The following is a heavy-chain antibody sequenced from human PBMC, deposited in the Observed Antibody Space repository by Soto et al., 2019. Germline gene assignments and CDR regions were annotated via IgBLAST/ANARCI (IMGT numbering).Heavy chain of an antibody. CDR3: AKSGGSRYYYDSSGYPGY. J-gene: IGHJ4*02. CDR2: ISYDGSNK. V-gene: IGHV3-30*18. D-gene: IGHD3-22*01. CDR1: GFTFSSYG. Sequence: GGSLRLSCAASGFTFSSYGMHWVRQAPGKGLEWVAVISYDGSNKYYADSVKGRFTISRDNSKNTLYLQMNSLRAEDTAVYYCAKSGGSRYYYDSSGYPGYWGQGTLVTVSS.